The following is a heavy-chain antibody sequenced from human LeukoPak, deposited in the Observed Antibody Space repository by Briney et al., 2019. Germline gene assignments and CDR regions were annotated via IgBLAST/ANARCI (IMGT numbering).Heavy chain of an antibody. CDR1: GYTFTSYG. CDR3: ARDLDTGYSSSWYSP. J-gene: IGHJ5*02. D-gene: IGHD6-13*01. V-gene: IGHV1-18*01. CDR2: ISAYNGNT. Sequence: ASVKVSCKASGYTFTSYGISWVRQAPGQGLEWMGWISAYNGNTNYAQKLQGRVTMTTDTSTSTAYMELRSLRSDDTAVYYCARDLDTGYSSSWYSPWGQGTLVTVSS.